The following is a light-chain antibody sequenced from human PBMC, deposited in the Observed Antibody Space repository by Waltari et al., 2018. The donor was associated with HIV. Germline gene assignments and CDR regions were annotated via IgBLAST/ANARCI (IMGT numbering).Light chain of an antibody. CDR1: SSDVGGYNY. CDR2: EVS. J-gene: IGLJ1*01. V-gene: IGLV2-14*01. CDR3: SSYTSSSTSHV. Sequence: QSALTQPASVSGSPGQSITISCTGTSSDVGGYNYVSGYQQHPGKAPKLMIYEVSNRPSGVSNRFSGSKSGNTASLTISGLQAEDEADYYCSSYTSSSTSHVFGTGTKVTVL.